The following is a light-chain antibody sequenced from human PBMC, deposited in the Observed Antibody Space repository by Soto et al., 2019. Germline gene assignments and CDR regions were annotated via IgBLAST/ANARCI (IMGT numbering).Light chain of an antibody. V-gene: IGKV1-39*01. Sequence: DIQMTQSPSSLSASVGDRVTITCRASQSISSYLNWYQQKPGKAPKLLIYAASSLQSGVPSRFSGSGSGTDFTLTISSLPPEDSATYYCQQSYSTPRTFGQGTMLEIK. J-gene: IGKJ2*01. CDR1: QSISSY. CDR3: QQSYSTPRT. CDR2: AAS.